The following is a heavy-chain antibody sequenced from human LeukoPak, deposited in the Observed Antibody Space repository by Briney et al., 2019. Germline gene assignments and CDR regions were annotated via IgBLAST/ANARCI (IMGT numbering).Heavy chain of an antibody. V-gene: IGHV3-23*01. CDR1: GFTFSSYA. Sequence: QFGGSLRLSCAASGFTFSSYAMSWVRQAPGKGLEWVSAISGSGGSTYYADSVKGRFTISRDNSKNTLYLQMNSLRAEDTAVYYCAKDGEVVVAATKRGYFDYWGQGTLVTVSS. CDR3: AKDGEVVVAATKRGYFDY. J-gene: IGHJ4*02. CDR2: ISGSGGST. D-gene: IGHD2-15*01.